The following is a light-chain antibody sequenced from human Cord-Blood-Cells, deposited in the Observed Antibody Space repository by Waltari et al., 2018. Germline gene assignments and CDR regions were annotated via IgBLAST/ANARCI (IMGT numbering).Light chain of an antibody. CDR1: SSNLGSNT. Sequence: QSVLTQPPSASGTPGQRVTISCSGSSSNLGSNTVNWYQQLPGTAPKLLLYSNNQRPSGVPDRVSGAKSGTSASLASSGLQSEDEADYYCAAWDDSLNGPVFGGGTKLTVL. CDR2: SNN. V-gene: IGLV1-44*01. CDR3: AAWDDSLNGPV. J-gene: IGLJ2*01.